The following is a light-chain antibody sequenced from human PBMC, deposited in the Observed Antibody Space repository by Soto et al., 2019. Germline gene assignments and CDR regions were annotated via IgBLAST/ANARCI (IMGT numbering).Light chain of an antibody. CDR2: RSN. CDR3: AVWDNSLSGYV. V-gene: IGLV1-47*01. Sequence: QSVLTQPPSASGTPGQSVTISCSGSSSNIESNYVYWYQQLPGTAPKLLIYRSNQRPSGVPDRFSGSKSGTSASLAISGLRSEDEADYYCAVWDNSLSGYVFGTGTKLTV. J-gene: IGLJ1*01. CDR1: SSNIESNY.